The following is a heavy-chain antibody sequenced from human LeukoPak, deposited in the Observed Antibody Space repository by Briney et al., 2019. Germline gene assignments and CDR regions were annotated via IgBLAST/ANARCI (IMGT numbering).Heavy chain of an antibody. CDR2: IYSSGST. J-gene: IGHJ4*02. V-gene: IGHV4-4*07. Sequence: SETLSLTCTVSGGSISGSYWSWIRQPAGKGLEWIGRIYSSGSTNYNPSLKSRVTMSVDTSKNQVSLKLNSETAADTAVYYCARGFCSGGSCYLFDSWGQGTLVTVSS. CDR3: ARGFCSGGSCYLFDS. CDR1: GGSISGSY. D-gene: IGHD2-15*01.